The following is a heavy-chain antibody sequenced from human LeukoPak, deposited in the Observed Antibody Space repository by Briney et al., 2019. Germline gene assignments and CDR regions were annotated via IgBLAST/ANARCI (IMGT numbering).Heavy chain of an antibody. CDR2: ISDDGRRK. CDR1: GFRFISYG. J-gene: IGHJ4*02. CDR3: AKRPSDYGDYVSYFDY. Sequence: HPGGSLRLSFAASGFRFISYGMHSVRQAPGKGLEWVGVISDDGRRKDDADSVKGRFTISRDNSKDTLYLQMNSLRDEDKAVYYCAKRPSDYGDYVSYFDYWGQGTLVTVSS. D-gene: IGHD4-17*01. V-gene: IGHV3-30*18.